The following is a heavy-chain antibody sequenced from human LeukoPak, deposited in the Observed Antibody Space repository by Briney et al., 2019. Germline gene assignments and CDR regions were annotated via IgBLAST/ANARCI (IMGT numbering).Heavy chain of an antibody. CDR1: GGSISSYY. D-gene: IGHD3-10*01. J-gene: IGHJ4*02. CDR2: IYYSGST. V-gene: IGHV4-59*01. CDR3: TRDPYGSGSY. Sequence: PSETLSLTCTVSGGSISSYYWSWIRQPPGKGLEWIGYIYYSGSTNYNPSLKSRVTISVDTSKNQFSLKLSSATAADTAVYYCTRDPYGSGSYWGQGTLVTVSS.